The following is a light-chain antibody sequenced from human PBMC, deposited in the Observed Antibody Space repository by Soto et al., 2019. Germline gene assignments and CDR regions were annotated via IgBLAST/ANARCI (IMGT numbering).Light chain of an antibody. CDR2: EAS. CDR3: QHYNSYSEA. V-gene: IGKV1-5*03. J-gene: IGKJ5*01. CDR1: QTISSW. Sequence: DIQMTQAPSTLSRSVGDRGTIACRAIQTISSWLAWYQQKPGKAPKLLIYEASTLKSGVPSRFSGGGSGTEFTLTISSLQPDYFATYYCQHYNSYSEAFGQGTRLEI.